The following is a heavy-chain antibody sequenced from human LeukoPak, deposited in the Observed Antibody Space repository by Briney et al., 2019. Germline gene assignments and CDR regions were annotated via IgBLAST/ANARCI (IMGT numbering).Heavy chain of an antibody. J-gene: IGHJ4*02. Sequence: GGSLRLSCAASGFTFKNYAMNWVRQAPGKVLEWVSTISGSGGITFYADSVKGRFTISRDNSKNTLYLQMSSLSAEDTAVYFCARSGYNRFDYWGQGTLVTVSS. V-gene: IGHV3-23*01. CDR3: ARSGYNRFDY. CDR1: GFTFKNYA. CDR2: ISGSGGIT. D-gene: IGHD5-24*01.